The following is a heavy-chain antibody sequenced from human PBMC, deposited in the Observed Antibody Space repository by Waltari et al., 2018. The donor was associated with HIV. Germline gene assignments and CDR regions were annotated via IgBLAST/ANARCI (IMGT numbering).Heavy chain of an antibody. D-gene: IGHD2-15*01. V-gene: IGHV3-30*01. Sequence: QVQLVASGGGLVQPGGSLRPACASSGSMFRSFAIHWVRQAPGKGREWVAVISRDGSSKYYADSVQGRFTISRDNSKNALHLHMNSLRPKDTAVYYCAREGIVAAPFDFWGLGTLVTVSS. J-gene: IGHJ4*02. CDR3: AREGIVAAPFDF. CDR1: GSMFRSFA. CDR2: ISRDGSSK.